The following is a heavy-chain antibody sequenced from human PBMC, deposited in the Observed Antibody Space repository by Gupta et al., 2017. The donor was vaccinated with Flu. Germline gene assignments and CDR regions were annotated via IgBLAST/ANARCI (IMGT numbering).Heavy chain of an antibody. CDR1: GFTFSTYT. CDR2: ISSGSSFI. V-gene: IGHV3-21*02. Sequence: EVQLVESGGGRVKPGGSLRLSCSASGFTFSTYTMNWVRQAPGKGLEWVSSISSGSSFIFYADSVKGRFTISRDNTKNSLYLQMNSLRAEDTAVYYCASLRDGTYWDFDYWGQGTLVTVSS. J-gene: IGHJ4*02. D-gene: IGHD1-26*01. CDR3: ASLRDGTYWDFDY.